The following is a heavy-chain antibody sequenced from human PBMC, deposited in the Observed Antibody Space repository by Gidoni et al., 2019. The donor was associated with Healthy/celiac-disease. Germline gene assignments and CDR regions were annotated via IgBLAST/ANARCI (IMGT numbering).Heavy chain of an antibody. CDR1: GGSISSYY. D-gene: IGHD3-22*01. CDR3: ARDPGILQGSYDSSGYYDY. V-gene: IGHV4-59*01. J-gene: IGHJ4*02. CDR2: IYYSGST. Sequence: QVQLQESGPGLVKPSETLSLTCTVSGGSISSYYWSWIRQPPGKGLEWIGYIYYSGSTNYNPSLKSRVTISVDTSKNQFSLKLSSVTAADTAVYYCARDPGILQGSYDSSGYYDYWGQGTLVTVSS.